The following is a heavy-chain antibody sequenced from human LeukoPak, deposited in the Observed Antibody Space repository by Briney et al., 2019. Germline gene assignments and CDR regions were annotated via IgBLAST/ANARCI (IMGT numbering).Heavy chain of an antibody. D-gene: IGHD1-26*01. J-gene: IGHJ2*01. CDR2: IYYSGSP. V-gene: IGHV4-39*07. CDR1: GGSISTSTYY. CDR3: AGWSGVVGTARGWYFDL. Sequence: PSETLSLTCTVSGGSISTSTYYWGWIRQPPGKGLEWIGSIYYSGSPYYNPSPKSRVTISVDTSNNQFSLKLSSVTAADTAVYYFAGWSGVVGTARGWYFDLWGRGTLVTVSS.